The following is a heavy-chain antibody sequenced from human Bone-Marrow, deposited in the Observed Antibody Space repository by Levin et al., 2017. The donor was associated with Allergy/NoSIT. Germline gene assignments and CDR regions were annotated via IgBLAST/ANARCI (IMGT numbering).Heavy chain of an antibody. D-gene: IGHD3-22*01. CDR1: GFTFSSYA. V-gene: IGHV3-30*04. CDR3: ARGINYYDSSGYFSANWFDP. J-gene: IGHJ5*02. CDR2: ISYDGSNK. Sequence: GESLKISCAASGFTFSSYAMHWVRQAPGKGLEWVAVISYDGSNKYYADSVKGRFTISRDNSKNTLYLQMNSLRAEDTAVYYCARGINYYDSSGYFSANWFDPWGQGTLVTVSS.